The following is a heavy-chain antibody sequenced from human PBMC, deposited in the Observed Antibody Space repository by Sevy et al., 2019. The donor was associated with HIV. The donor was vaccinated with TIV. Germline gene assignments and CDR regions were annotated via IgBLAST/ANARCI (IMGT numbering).Heavy chain of an antibody. Sequence: GGSLRLSCAASGFTFSSYSVNWVRQAPGKGLEWVSSISTSSSYIYYADSVKGRFTISRDNARNSVYLQVNSLRAEDTAVYYCARAGTTGMTYYYYGMDVWGQGTTVTVSS. V-gene: IGHV3-21*01. CDR3: ARAGTTGMTYYYYGMDV. CDR2: ISTSSSYI. D-gene: IGHD1-1*01. J-gene: IGHJ6*02. CDR1: GFTFSSYS.